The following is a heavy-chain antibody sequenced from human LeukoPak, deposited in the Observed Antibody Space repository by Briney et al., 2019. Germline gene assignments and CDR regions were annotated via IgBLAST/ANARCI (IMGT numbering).Heavy chain of an antibody. Sequence: PGGSLRLSCAASGFTFSNYAMSWVRQAPGKGLEWVAVISGSGGSTYYADSVKGRFTISRDNSKNTLYLQMNSLRAEDTAVYYCAKDWTSGGYDYWGQGTLVTVSS. D-gene: IGHD1-26*01. J-gene: IGHJ4*02. V-gene: IGHV3-23*01. CDR1: GFTFSNYA. CDR3: AKDWTSGGYDY. CDR2: ISGSGGST.